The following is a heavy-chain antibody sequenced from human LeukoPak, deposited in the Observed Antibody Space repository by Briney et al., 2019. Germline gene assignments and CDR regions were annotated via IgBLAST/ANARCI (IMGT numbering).Heavy chain of an antibody. Sequence: QTGGSLRLSCAASGFTFSSYWMSWVRQAPGKGLEWVANIKQDGSEKYYADSVKGRFTISRDNAKNSLYLQMNSLRAEDTAVYYCARVYYDFWSGSWSYYYYYMDVWGKGTTVTVSS. V-gene: IGHV3-7*01. CDR3: ARVYYDFWSGSWSYYYYYMDV. CDR2: IKQDGSEK. CDR1: GFTFSSYW. D-gene: IGHD3-3*01. J-gene: IGHJ6*03.